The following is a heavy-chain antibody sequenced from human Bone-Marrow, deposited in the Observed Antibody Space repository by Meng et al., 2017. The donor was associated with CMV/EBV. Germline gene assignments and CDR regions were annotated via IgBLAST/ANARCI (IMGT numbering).Heavy chain of an antibody. Sequence: GESLKISCAASGFTFSSYAMSWVRQAPGKGLEWVSSISSSSTIYYADSVKGRFTISRDNAKNSLYLQMNSLRAEDTAVYYCARERGYCSSTSCYSEGFDYWGQGTLVTVSS. D-gene: IGHD2-2*01. J-gene: IGHJ4*02. CDR2: ISSSSTI. V-gene: IGHV3-69-1*01. CDR1: GFTFSSYA. CDR3: ARERGYCSSTSCYSEGFDY.